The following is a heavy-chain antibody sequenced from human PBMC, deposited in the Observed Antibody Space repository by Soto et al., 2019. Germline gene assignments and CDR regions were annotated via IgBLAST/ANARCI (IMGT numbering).Heavy chain of an antibody. J-gene: IGHJ2*01. CDR1: GGSISSYY. Sequence: QVQLQESGPGLVKPSETLSLTCTVSGGSISSYYWSWIRQPPGRGLEWIGYIYYSGSTNYNPSLKSRVTISVDTSKNQFSLRLSSVTAADTALYYCARDSGGSRSGFDLWGRGTLVTVSS. CDR3: ARDSGGSRSGFDL. V-gene: IGHV4-59*01. D-gene: IGHD3-10*01. CDR2: IYYSGST.